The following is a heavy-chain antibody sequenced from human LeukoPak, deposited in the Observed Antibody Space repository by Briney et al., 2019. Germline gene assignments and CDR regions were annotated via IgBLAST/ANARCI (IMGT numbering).Heavy chain of an antibody. Sequence: SETLSLTCTVSGGSISSYYWSWIRQPPGKGLEWIGYIYYSGSTNYNPSLKSRVTISVDTSKNHFSLKLSSVTAADTAVYYCARGGGYNSYLDYWGQGTLVTVPS. V-gene: IGHV4-59*01. CDR2: IYYSGST. D-gene: IGHD5-24*01. CDR1: GGSISSYY. J-gene: IGHJ4*02. CDR3: ARGGGYNSYLDY.